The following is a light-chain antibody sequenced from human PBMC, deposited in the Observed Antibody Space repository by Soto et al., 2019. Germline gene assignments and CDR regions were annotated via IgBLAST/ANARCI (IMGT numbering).Light chain of an antibody. CDR1: QSVSSSY. J-gene: IGKJ1*01. V-gene: IGKV3-20*01. CDR3: QQYGSSPRWT. Sequence: EIVLTQSPGTLSLSPGERATLSCRASQSVSSSYLAWYHQKPGQAPRLLIYGTSSRPTGIPDRFSGSGSGTYFTLTISRLEPEDFAVYSWQQYGSSPRWTFGQGTKVEIK. CDR2: GTS.